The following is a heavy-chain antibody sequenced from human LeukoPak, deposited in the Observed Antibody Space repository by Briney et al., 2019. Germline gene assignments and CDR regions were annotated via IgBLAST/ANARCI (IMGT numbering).Heavy chain of an antibody. D-gene: IGHD3-10*01. Sequence: PGETLRLSSAVSGFTLRDYSMSWVRQAPGKGREWISYIGIDSGNTNYADPVKGQFTISGAKAKNSLYPEKKSLRVEDTAVYYCARGASVWFWEHYEDHNNWFDPWGQGTLVTVSS. CDR1: GFTLRDYS. CDR3: ARGASVWFWEHYEDHNNWFDP. J-gene: IGHJ5*02. CDR2: IGIDSGNT. V-gene: IGHV3-11*06.